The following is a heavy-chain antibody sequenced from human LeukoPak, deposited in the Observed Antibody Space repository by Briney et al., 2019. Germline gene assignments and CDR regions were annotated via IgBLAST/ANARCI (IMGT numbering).Heavy chain of an antibody. V-gene: IGHV1-46*01. CDR3: ARALTRGGYKSPRWFDP. CDR2: INPSGGST. Sequence: ASVKVSCKASGYTFTSYYMHWVRHAPGQGLEWMGIINPSGGSTSYAQKFQGRVTMTRDTSTSTVYMELSSLRSEDTAVYYCARALTRGGYKSPRWFDPWGQGTLVTVSS. D-gene: IGHD5-24*01. J-gene: IGHJ5*02. CDR1: GYTFTSYY.